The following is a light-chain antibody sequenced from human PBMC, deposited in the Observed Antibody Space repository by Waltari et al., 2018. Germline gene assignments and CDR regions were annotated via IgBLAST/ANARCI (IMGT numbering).Light chain of an antibody. Sequence: SYELTQPPSVSVSPGQTARIACAGDALPRKYVYWYQQKPGQAPKLLILEDNKGPSGISRVSSASSSGTLATLSIAGAQIEDEADYYCYSTDSTGNLWVFGGGTKVNVL. CDR2: EDN. J-gene: IGLJ3*02. CDR1: ALPRKY. V-gene: IGLV3-10*01. CDR3: YSTDSTGNLWV.